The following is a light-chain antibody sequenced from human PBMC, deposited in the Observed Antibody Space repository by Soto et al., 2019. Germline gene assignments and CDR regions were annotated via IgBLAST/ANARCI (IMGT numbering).Light chain of an antibody. Sequence: DVNITQSPSALTTTVGDRVTITCRASQSISSWLAWYQQKPGKAPKLLIYKASSLESGVPSRFSGSGSGTEFTLTISSLQPDDFATYYCQQYNSYSRTFGQGTKVDI. J-gene: IGKJ1*01. CDR3: QQYNSYSRT. CDR1: QSISSW. V-gene: IGKV1-5*03. CDR2: KAS.